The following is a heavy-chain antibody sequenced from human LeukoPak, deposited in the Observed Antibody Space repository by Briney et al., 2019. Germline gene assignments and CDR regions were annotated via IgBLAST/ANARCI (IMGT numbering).Heavy chain of an antibody. CDR1: GFTFSSYG. Sequence: GGSLRLSCAASGFTFSSYGMHWVRQAPGKGLEWVANIKQDGSEKYYVDSVKGRFTISRDNAKNSLYLQMNSLRAEDTAVYYCAREPVGATPFYYYYYYMDVWGKGTTVTVSS. CDR2: IKQDGSEK. CDR3: AREPVGATPFYYYYYYMDV. D-gene: IGHD1-26*01. J-gene: IGHJ6*03. V-gene: IGHV3-7*01.